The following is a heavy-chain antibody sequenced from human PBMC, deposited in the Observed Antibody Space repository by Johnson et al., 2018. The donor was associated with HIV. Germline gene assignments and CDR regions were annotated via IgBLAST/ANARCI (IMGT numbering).Heavy chain of an antibody. CDR3: AKVLGEMATFDAFDI. J-gene: IGHJ3*02. D-gene: IGHD5-24*01. CDR1: GFTFDDYG. CDR2: HNWNGGRT. Sequence: VQLVESGGGVVRPGGSLRLSCAASGFTFDDYGMSWVRQPPGMGMEWVSGHNWNGGRTGYADSVKGRFTISRDNSKNTLYLQMNSLRAEDTAVYYCAKVLGEMATFDAFDIWGQGAMVTVSS. V-gene: IGHV3-20*04.